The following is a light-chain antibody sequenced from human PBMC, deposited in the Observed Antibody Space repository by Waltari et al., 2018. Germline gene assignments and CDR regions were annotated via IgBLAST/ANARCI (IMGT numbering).Light chain of an antibody. CDR1: QSIGSS. V-gene: IGKV3-15*01. Sequence: TVVTQSPVTLSVSPGERATLSCRTTQSIGSSLAWYQQKPGQAPRLLIYHASTRATGISASFSGSGSETEFTLTISSLQSEDFAVYYCQQYNNWPPGTFGQGTKVEV. J-gene: IGKJ1*01. CDR2: HAS. CDR3: QQYNNWPPGT.